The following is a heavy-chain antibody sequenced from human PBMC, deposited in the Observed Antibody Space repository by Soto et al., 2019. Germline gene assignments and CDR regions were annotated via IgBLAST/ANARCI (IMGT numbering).Heavy chain of an antibody. J-gene: IGHJ6*02. V-gene: IGHV1-8*02. CDR1: GGTFSSYA. CDR2: IIPIFGNT. Sequence: ASVKVSCKASGGTFSSYAISWVRQAPGQGLEWMGGIIPIFGNTGYAQKFQGRVTMTRNTSISTAYMELSSLRSEDTAAYYCASANNWNYYGMDVWGQGTTVTVSS. D-gene: IGHD1-20*01. CDR3: ASANNWNYYGMDV.